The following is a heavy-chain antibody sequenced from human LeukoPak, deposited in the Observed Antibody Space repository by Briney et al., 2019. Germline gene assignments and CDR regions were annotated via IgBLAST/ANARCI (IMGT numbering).Heavy chain of an antibody. V-gene: IGHV1-69*06. J-gene: IGHJ4*02. Sequence: PGASVKVSCKASGGTFSSYAISWVRQAPGQGLEWMGGIIPIFGTPNYAQYFQGRVTITADKSTSTAYMELRSLRSEDTAVYYCAGGETTTVTTYFDYWGQGTLVTVSS. D-gene: IGHD4-17*01. CDR3: AGGETTTVTTYFDY. CDR1: GGTFSSYA. CDR2: IIPIFGTP.